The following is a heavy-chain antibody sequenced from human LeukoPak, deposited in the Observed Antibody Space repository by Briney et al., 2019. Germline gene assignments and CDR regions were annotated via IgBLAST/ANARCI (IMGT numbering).Heavy chain of an antibody. V-gene: IGHV3-30*18. CDR1: GFTFSSYG. CDR3: AKDWWGVAGTGIDY. J-gene: IGHJ4*02. Sequence: GGALRLSCAASGFTFSSYGMHWGRQAPGKGLEWGVVISYDGSNKYYADSVKGGFTISRDNSNNTLYLQMNSLRAEDTAVYYCAKDWWGVAGTGIDYWGQGTLVTVSS. D-gene: IGHD6-19*01. CDR2: ISYDGSNK.